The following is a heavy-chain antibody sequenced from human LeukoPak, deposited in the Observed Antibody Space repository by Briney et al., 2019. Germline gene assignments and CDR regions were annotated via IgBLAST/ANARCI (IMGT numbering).Heavy chain of an antibody. CDR3: ARIAMWDCSGGSCYSAGFDY. D-gene: IGHD2-15*01. CDR2: IWYDGSNK. Sequence: PGRSLRLSCAASGFTFSRYGMHWVRQAPGKGLEWVAVIWYDGSNKYYADSVKGRFTISRDNSKNTLYLQLNSLRAEDTAVYYCARIAMWDCSGGSCYSAGFDYWGQGTLVTVSS. V-gene: IGHV3-33*01. CDR1: GFTFSRYG. J-gene: IGHJ4*02.